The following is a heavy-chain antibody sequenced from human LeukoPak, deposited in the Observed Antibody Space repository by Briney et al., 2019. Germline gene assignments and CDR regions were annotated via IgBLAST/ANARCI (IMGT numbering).Heavy chain of an antibody. CDR2: IYSGGAT. CDR1: GFTFNNYA. V-gene: IGHV3-23*05. J-gene: IGHJ3*02. D-gene: IGHD5-24*01. CDR3: VSQKWLYAFDI. Sequence: GGSLRLSCAASGFTFNNYAMSWVRQAPEKGLEWVSAIYSGGATYYADSVKGRFTVSRDDSKNTLHLQMYRLRAEDTAMYYCVSQKWLYAFDIWGQGTMVTVSS.